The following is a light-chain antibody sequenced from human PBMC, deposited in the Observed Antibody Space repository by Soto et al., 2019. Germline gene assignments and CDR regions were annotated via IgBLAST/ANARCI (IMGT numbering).Light chain of an antibody. J-gene: IGKJ1*01. V-gene: IGKV3-15*01. CDR1: QSVSSK. CDR2: GAS. Sequence: EIVMTQSPATLSVSPGERGTLSCRASQSVSSKLAWYQQKPGQAPRLLIYGASTRATDIPARFSGSGSGTDFTLTISSLQSEDFAFYYCQQYDNWPRTFGQGTKVEIK. CDR3: QQYDNWPRT.